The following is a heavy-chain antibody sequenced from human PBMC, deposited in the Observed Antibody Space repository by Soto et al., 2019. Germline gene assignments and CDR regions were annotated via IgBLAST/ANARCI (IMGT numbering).Heavy chain of an antibody. CDR2: INPNSGGT. CDR3: ASAAVTGTAGLDF. CDR1: GYTFSGFY. J-gene: IGHJ4*02. V-gene: IGHV1-2*02. D-gene: IGHD6-19*01. Sequence: ASVKVSCKSSGYTFSGFYMHWVRQAPGQGLEWMGWINPNSGGTKSAEKFQGRVTMTRDTSISTAYMELSRLTSDDTAVYYCASAAVTGTAGLDFWGQGTQVTVSS.